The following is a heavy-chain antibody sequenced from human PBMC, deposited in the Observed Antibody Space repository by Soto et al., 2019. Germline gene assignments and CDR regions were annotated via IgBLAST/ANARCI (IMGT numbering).Heavy chain of an antibody. CDR2: IYHSGTT. CDR3: ARRVRYCSSTTCPVDWFDP. Sequence: PSETLSLTCAVSGDSVRGSYWWTWVRQPPGKGPEWIGEIYHSGTTDYNPSLTSRVTFSVDKSKNQFSLNLRSVTAADTAMYYCARRVRYCSSTTCPVDWFDPWGQGTLVTVSS. J-gene: IGHJ5*02. D-gene: IGHD2-2*01. CDR1: GDSVRGSYW. V-gene: IGHV4-4*02.